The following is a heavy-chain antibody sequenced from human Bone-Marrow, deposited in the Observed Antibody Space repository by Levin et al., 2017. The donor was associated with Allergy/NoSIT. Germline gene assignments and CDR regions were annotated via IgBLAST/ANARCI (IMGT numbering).Heavy chain of an antibody. CDR3: ARAHDYGAHFDS. J-gene: IGHJ4*02. Sequence: GESLKISCAASGFTFNDYWMTWVRQAPGKGLEWVANMKQDGSEKYYVDSVKGRFTISRDNGKDSLYLQMNSLGAEDTAVYYCARAHDYGAHFDSWGQGTLVTVSS. V-gene: IGHV3-7*01. CDR1: GFTFNDYW. CDR2: MKQDGSEK. D-gene: IGHD4-17*01.